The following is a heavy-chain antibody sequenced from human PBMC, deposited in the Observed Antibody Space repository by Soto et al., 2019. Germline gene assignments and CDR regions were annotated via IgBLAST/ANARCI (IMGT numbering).Heavy chain of an antibody. V-gene: IGHV4-34*01. J-gene: IGHJ5*02. CDR1: GGSFSGYY. CDR2: INHSGST. D-gene: IGHD2-2*01. CDR3: ARGLKTGYCSSTSCYRWFDP. Sequence: SETLSLTCAVYGGSFSGYYWSWIRQPPGKGLEWIGEINHSGSTNHNPSLKSRVTISVDTSKNQFSLKLSSVTAADTAVYYCARGLKTGYCSSTSCYRWFDPWGQGTLVTVSS.